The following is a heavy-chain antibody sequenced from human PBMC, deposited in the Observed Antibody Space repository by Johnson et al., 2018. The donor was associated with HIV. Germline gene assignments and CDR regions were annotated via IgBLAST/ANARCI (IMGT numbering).Heavy chain of an antibody. J-gene: IGHJ3*02. CDR2: IYSGDST. D-gene: IGHD6-6*01. CDR1: GFTVSSNY. Sequence: VQLVESGGGLVQPGGSLRLSCAASGFTVSSNYMSWLRQAPGKALEWVSVIYSGDSTYYADSVKGRFTISRDNSKNTLYLQMNSLRAEDTALYYCAKDTTFSSSHAFDIWGQGTMVTVSS. CDR3: AKDTTFSSSHAFDI. V-gene: IGHV3-53*04.